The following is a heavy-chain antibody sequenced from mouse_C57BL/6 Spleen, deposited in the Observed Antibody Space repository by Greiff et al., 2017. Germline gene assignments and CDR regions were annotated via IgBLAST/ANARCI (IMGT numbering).Heavy chain of an antibody. CDR1: GFNIKDDY. CDR2: IDPENGDT. CDR3: TTGYGSSYPYYARDY. V-gene: IGHV14-4*01. J-gene: IGHJ4*01. D-gene: IGHD1-1*01. Sequence: VQLQQSGAELVRPGASVKLSCTASGFNIKDDYMHWVKQRPEQGLEWIGWIDPENGDTEYASKFQGKATITADTSSNTAYLQLSSLTSEDTAVYYCTTGYGSSYPYYARDYWGQGTSVTVSS.